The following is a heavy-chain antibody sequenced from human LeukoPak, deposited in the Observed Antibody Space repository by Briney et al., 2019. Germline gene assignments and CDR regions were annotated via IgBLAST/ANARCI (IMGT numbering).Heavy chain of an antibody. V-gene: IGHV1-2*02. CDR1: GYIFTDHY. CDR2: INPNGGGT. Sequence: VASVKVSCKASGYIFTDHYMHWVRPALGQGLEWMGWINPNGGGTEYEQKFQDRVTMTSDTSITTAYLELNSLRSDDTAVYYCTREGWYTGNPLRGNWFDPWGQGTLVTVSS. J-gene: IGHJ5*02. D-gene: IGHD1-26*01. CDR3: TREGWYTGNPLRGNWFDP.